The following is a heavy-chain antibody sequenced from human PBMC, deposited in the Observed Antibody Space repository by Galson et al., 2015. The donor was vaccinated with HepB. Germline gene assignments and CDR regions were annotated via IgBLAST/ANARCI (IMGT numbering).Heavy chain of an antibody. CDR1: GFSVITNY. CDR3: AKTVAGSLALDY. V-gene: IGHV3-53*01. Sequence: SLRLSCAASGFSVITNYMTWVRQAPGKGLEWVSIMYSGGSTYYADSVKGRFTISKDTSKNTLYLQMNSLRVEDTALYYCAKTVAGSLALDYWGQGTLVTVSS. J-gene: IGHJ4*02. CDR2: MYSGGST. D-gene: IGHD6-19*01.